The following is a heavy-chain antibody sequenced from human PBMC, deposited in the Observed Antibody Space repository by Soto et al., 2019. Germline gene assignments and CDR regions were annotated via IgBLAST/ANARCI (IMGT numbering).Heavy chain of an antibody. D-gene: IGHD6-13*01. Sequence: SKTLSLTCAVYGGAFKNYYWTSIRQRPGKGLEWIGEINHSGTTNYNPSLKSRLSISVDTSKTQFSLKLSSVTAAETAVFYCVRAGRGFIEAADVWGQRTMVX. J-gene: IGHJ3*01. V-gene: IGHV4-34*01. CDR2: INHSGTT. CDR3: VRAGRGFIEAADV. CDR1: GGAFKNYY.